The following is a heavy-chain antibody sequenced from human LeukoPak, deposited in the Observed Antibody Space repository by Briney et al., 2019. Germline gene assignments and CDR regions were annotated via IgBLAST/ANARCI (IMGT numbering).Heavy chain of an antibody. D-gene: IGHD6-13*01. CDR1: GCSVSPYY. J-gene: IGHJ4*02. Sequence: SETLSPTCTVSGCSVSPYYWSWIPQPPGEGLEGVGFIYYSGTTNYNPSLKSRVTISVDTSKNQFSLKLSSVTAADTAVYYCARGLGGSWYYFDYWGQGAPVTVSS. V-gene: IGHV4-59*02. CDR2: IYYSGTT. CDR3: ARGLGGSWYYFDY.